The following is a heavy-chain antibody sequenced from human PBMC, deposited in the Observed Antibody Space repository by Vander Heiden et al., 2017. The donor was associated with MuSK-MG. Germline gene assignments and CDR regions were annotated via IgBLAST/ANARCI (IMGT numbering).Heavy chain of an antibody. J-gene: IGHJ6*02. V-gene: IGHV3-21*01. CDR3: AGTVTTTNYGLDV. D-gene: IGHD4-4*01. CDR1: GVVFSTYS. Sequence: EVQLVESVGGLVKHGGSLRLSCATSGVVFSTYSRNSIRKDAGKGLEWLSSISSSSNYNDYADSVKGRFTISRDNAKKSLYLQMNSLRAEDTAVYYCAGTVTTTNYGLDVWGQGTTVTVSS. CDR2: ISSSSNYN.